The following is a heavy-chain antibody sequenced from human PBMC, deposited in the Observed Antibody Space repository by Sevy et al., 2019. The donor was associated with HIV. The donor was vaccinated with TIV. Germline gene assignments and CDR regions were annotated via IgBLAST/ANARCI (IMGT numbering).Heavy chain of an antibody. V-gene: IGHV3-11*06. J-gene: IGHJ5*02. D-gene: IGHD6-13*01. CDR2: ISSSSSYT. Sequence: GGSLRLSCAASGFTFSDYYMSWIRQAPGKGLEWVSHISSSSSYTNYADSVKGLFTISRDNAKNSLYLQMNSLRAEDTAVYYCARDGRSSSRDLSWFDPWGQGTLVTVSS. CDR1: GFTFSDYY. CDR3: ARDGRSSSRDLSWFDP.